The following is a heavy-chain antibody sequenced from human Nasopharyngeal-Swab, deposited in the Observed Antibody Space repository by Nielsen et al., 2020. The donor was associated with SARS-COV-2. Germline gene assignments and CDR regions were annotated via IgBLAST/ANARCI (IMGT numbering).Heavy chain of an antibody. V-gene: IGHV1-3*01. D-gene: IGHD3-3*01. CDR1: GYTFTSYA. Sequence: ASAQVSCNASGYTFTSYAIHWLRHAPAQRLEWMGWINAGNGNTKYSQKFQGRVTITRDTSASTAYMELSSLRSEDTAVYYCARAYPDFWGGSNYYYMDVWGKGTTVTVSS. J-gene: IGHJ6*03. CDR2: INAGNGNT. CDR3: ARAYPDFWGGSNYYYMDV.